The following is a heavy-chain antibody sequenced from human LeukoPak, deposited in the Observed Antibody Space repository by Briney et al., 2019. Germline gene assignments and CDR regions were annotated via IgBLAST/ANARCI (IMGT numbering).Heavy chain of an antibody. CDR2: ISAYNGNT. CDR3: ARDKEGYCSSTSCSRGDNWFDP. V-gene: IGHV1-18*01. CDR1: GYTFTSYG. D-gene: IGHD2-2*01. Sequence: GASVKVSCKASGYTFTSYGIRWVRQAPGQGLEWMAWISAYNGNTNYAQKLHGRVTITTDTSTSTAYMELGSLRSDDTAVYYSARDKEGYCSSTSCSRGDNWFDPWGQGTLVTVSS. J-gene: IGHJ5*02.